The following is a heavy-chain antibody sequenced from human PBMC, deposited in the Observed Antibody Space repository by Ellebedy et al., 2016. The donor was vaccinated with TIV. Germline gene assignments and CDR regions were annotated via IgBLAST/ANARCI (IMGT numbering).Heavy chain of an antibody. V-gene: IGHV1-69*13. CDR1: GYTFTSYA. Sequence: AASVKVSCKASGYTFTSYAISWVRQAPGQGLEWMGGIIPIFGTANYAQKFQGRVTITADESTSTAYMELSSLRSEDTAVYYCARGRYFDPYYYYGMDVWGQGTTVTVSS. CDR2: IIPIFGTA. J-gene: IGHJ6*02. D-gene: IGHD3-9*01. CDR3: ARGRYFDPYYYYGMDV.